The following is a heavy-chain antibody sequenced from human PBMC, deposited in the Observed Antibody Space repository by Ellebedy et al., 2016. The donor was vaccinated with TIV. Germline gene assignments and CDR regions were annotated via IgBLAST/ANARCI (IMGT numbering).Heavy chain of an antibody. V-gene: IGHV1-46*01. CDR3: AWIGDYTRGFFDY. J-gene: IGHJ4*02. CDR1: GYAFTSYA. Sequence: ASVKVSXXASGYAFTSYAMHWVRQAPGQGLEWMGIINPSGGSTSYAQKFQGRVTVTRDTSTSTVYMELSSLRSEDTAVYNCAWIGDYTRGFFDYWGQGTLVTVSS. CDR2: INPSGGST. D-gene: IGHD4-17*01.